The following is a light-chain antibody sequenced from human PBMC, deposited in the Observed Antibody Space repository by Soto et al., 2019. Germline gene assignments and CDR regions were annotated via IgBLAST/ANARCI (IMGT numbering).Light chain of an antibody. Sequence: QSALTRPASVSGSPGQSITISCTGTSSDVGGYNYVSWYQHHPGKAPKLMIYDVSDRPSGVSNRFSGSKSGNTASLTISGLQAEDEADYYCSSYTSSSTPYVFGTGTKVTVL. J-gene: IGLJ1*01. CDR2: DVS. CDR1: SSDVGGYNY. V-gene: IGLV2-14*03. CDR3: SSYTSSSTPYV.